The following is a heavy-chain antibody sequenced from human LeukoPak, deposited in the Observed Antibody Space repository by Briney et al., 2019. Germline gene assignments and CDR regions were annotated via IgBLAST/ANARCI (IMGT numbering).Heavy chain of an antibody. CDR1: GFTFDDYA. V-gene: IGHV3-9*01. D-gene: IGHD6-19*01. CDR3: ATSSGWYVSAFDY. Sequence: QPGTSLRLSCAASGFTFDDYAMHWVRQAPGKGLEWVSGISWNSGSIGYADSVKGRFTISRDNAKNSLYLQMNSLRAEDTALYYCATSSGWYVSAFDYWGQGTLVTVSS. CDR2: ISWNSGSI. J-gene: IGHJ4*02.